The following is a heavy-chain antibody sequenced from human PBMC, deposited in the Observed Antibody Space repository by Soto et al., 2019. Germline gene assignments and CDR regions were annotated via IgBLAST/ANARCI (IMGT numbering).Heavy chain of an antibody. CDR1: GGTFSSYT. D-gene: IGHD2-2*01. CDR3: AREAVVPAAHYFDY. Sequence: VQLVQSGAEVKKPGSSVKVSCKASGGTFSSYTISWVRQAPGQGLEWMGRIIPILGIANYAQKFQGRVTITADKSTSTAYMELSSLRSEDTAVYYCAREAVVPAAHYFDYWGQGTLVTVSS. J-gene: IGHJ4*02. CDR2: IIPILGIA. V-gene: IGHV1-69*08.